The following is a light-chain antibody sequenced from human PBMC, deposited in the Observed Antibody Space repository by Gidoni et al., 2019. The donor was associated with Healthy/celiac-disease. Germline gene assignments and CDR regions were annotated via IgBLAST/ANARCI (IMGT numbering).Light chain of an antibody. J-gene: IGKJ1*01. CDR2: DAS. Sequence: DIQMTQPPSTLSASVGDRVTITCRASQSISSWLAWYQQKPGKAPKLLIYDASSLESGVPSRFSGSGSGTEFTLTISSLQPDDFATYYCQQYNCYSQTFGQGTKVEIK. CDR1: QSISSW. V-gene: IGKV1-5*01. CDR3: QQYNCYSQT.